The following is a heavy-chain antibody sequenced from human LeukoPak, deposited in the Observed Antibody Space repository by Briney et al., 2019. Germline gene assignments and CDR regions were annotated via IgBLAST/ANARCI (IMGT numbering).Heavy chain of an antibody. CDR3: ARDPYSYGFTNWDY. CDR2: IYHSGST. CDR1: GGSISSSSYY. J-gene: IGHJ4*02. V-gene: IGHV4-39*07. D-gene: IGHD5-18*01. Sequence: SETLSLTCTVSGGSISSSSYYWGWIRQPPGKGLEWIGSIYHSGSTYYNPSLKSRVTISVDTSKNQFSLKLSSVAAADTAVYYCARDPYSYGFTNWDYWGQGTLVTVSS.